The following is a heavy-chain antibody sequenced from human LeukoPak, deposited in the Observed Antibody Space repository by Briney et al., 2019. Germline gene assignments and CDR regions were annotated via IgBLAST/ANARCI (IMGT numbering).Heavy chain of an antibody. Sequence: SETLSLTCVVSGASISSGSHYWNWIRQSPGRRLEWIGHIYYRGTTNYTPSLKSRVTISVDTSMNQFSLRLTSVTAADTAVYFCARSFYSSGWYTPLRWFDTWGQGALVTVSS. D-gene: IGHD6-19*01. V-gene: IGHV4-61*01. CDR1: GASISSGSHY. CDR2: IYYRGTT. CDR3: ARSFYSSGWYTPLRWFDT. J-gene: IGHJ5*02.